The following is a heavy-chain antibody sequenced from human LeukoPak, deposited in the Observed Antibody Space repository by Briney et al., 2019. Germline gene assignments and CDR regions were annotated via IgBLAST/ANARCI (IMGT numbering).Heavy chain of an antibody. J-gene: IGHJ4*02. D-gene: IGHD2-8*01. V-gene: IGHV3-23*01. Sequence: GGSLRLSCAASGFTVSNYDMGWVRQAPEKGLEWVSGISGSSGSTYYADSVKGRFTISTDNSKNTLYLQMNSLRAEDTAVYYCAKTLVLMVYAPFDYWGQGTLVTVSS. CDR3: AKTLVLMVYAPFDY. CDR2: ISGSSGST. CDR1: GFTVSNYD.